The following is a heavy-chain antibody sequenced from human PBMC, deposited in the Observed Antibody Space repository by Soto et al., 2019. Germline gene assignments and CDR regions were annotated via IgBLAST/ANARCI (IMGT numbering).Heavy chain of an antibody. CDR3: ARDRGDQLLCSQKNDYGMDV. Sequence: GGSLRLSCAASGFTVSINYMSLVRQSPGKGLEWVSVIYSCGSTYYADSVKGRFTISRDNSKNTLYLQMNSLRAEDTAVYYCARDRGDQLLCSQKNDYGMDVWGQGTTVTVSS. CDR1: GFTVSINY. CDR2: IYSCGST. J-gene: IGHJ6*02. V-gene: IGHV3-66*03. D-gene: IGHD2-2*01.